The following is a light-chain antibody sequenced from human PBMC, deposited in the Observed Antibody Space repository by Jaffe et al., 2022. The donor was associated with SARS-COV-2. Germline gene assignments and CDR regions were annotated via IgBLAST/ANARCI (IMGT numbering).Light chain of an antibody. V-gene: IGLV1-40*01. CDR3: QTYDSRLSGLYV. Sequence: QSVLTQPPSVSGAPGQRVTISCTGSSSNIGAGYEVHWYQQLPGTAPKLLIYSNRNRPSGVPDRFSGSKSGTSASLVISGLQAEDEADYYCQTYDSRLSGLYVFGTGTKVTVL. CDR1: SSNIGAGYE. J-gene: IGLJ1*01. CDR2: SNR.